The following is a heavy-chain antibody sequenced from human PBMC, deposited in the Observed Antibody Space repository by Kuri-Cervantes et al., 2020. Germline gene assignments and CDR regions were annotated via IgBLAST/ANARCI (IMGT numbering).Heavy chain of an antibody. D-gene: IGHD1-26*01. Sequence: SLKISCAASGFTFSSYGMHWVRQAPGKGLEWVAVISYDGSNKYYADSVKGRFTISRDNSKNTLYLQMNSLRAEDTAVYYCARIGGEPLWLFDYWGQGTLVTVSS. J-gene: IGHJ4*02. CDR1: GFTFSSYG. CDR2: ISYDGSNK. CDR3: ARIGGEPLWLFDY. V-gene: IGHV3-30*03.